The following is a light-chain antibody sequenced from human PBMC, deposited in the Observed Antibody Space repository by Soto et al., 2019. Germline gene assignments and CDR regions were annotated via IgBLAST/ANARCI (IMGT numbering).Light chain of an antibody. CDR3: SSFTSTHTYV. J-gene: IGLJ1*01. Sequence: QSVLTQPASVSGSPGQSITISCTGTSSDIGRYNYVSWYQQHPGKVPKLIISEVRNRPSGVSDRFSGSKSGNSASLTISGLQGEDEATYYCSSFTSTHTYVFGTGTKVTVL. CDR1: SSDIGRYNY. V-gene: IGLV2-14*01. CDR2: EVR.